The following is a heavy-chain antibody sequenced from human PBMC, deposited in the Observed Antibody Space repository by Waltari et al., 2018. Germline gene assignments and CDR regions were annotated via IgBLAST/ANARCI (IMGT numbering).Heavy chain of an antibody. CDR1: GGTFSSYA. J-gene: IGHJ5*02. V-gene: IGHV1-69*08. D-gene: IGHD1-26*01. CDR2: IIPILGTA. Sequence: QVQLVQSGAEVKTPGSSVKVSCKASGGTFSSYAISWVRQAPGQGLEWMGRIIPILGTANYAQKCQGTVTITADKSTSTAYMELSSLRSGDTAVYYCARVPSRGGVSWFDPWGQGTLVTVSS. CDR3: ARVPSRGGVSWFDP.